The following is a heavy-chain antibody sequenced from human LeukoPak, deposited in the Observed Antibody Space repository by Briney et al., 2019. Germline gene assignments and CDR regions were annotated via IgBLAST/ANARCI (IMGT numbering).Heavy chain of an antibody. V-gene: IGHV1-2*02. D-gene: IGHD6-13*01. Sequence: GASVKVSCKASGYTFTGYYMHWVRQAPGQGLEWMGWINPNSGGTNNARKFQGRVTMTRDTSISTAYMELSRLRSDDTAVYYCASDGAPAIAAAGESGFDPWGQGTLVTVSS. J-gene: IGHJ5*02. CDR2: INPNSGGT. CDR1: GYTFTGYY. CDR3: ASDGAPAIAAAGESGFDP.